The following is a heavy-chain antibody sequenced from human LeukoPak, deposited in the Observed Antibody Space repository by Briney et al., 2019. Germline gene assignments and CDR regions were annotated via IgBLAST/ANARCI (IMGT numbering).Heavy chain of an antibody. CDR3: AKDFDSSGYYYLNY. CDR2: IKQDGSEK. D-gene: IGHD3-22*01. V-gene: IGHV3-7*01. CDR1: GFTFSSYA. Sequence: GGSLRLSCAASGFTFSSYAMHWVRQAPGKGLEWVANIKQDGSEKYYVDSVKGRFTISRDNAKNSLYLQMNSLRAEDTAVYYCAKDFDSSGYYYLNYWGQGTLVTVSS. J-gene: IGHJ4*02.